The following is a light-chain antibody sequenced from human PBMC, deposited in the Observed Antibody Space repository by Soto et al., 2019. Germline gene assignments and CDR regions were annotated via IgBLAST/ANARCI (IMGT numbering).Light chain of an antibody. CDR2: DAS. J-gene: IGKJ2*01. CDR1: QGISSA. V-gene: IGKV1D-13*01. Sequence: AIQLTQSPSSLSASVGDRVTITCRASQGISSALAWYQQKPGKAPKLLIYDASSFESGVPSRFSGSGSGTDFTLPLSSLPPEDFANFYCPQFYKFPLYTFGQGTKLEIK. CDR3: PQFYKFPLYT.